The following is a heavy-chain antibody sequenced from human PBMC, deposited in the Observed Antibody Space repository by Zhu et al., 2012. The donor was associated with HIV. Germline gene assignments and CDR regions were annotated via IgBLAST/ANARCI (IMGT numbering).Heavy chain of an antibody. V-gene: IGHV1-69*01. CDR1: GGTFSDYA. CDR2: IIPIFGTP. Sequence: QVQLVQSGAEVKKPGSSVKVSCKASGGTFSDYAISWVRQAPGQGFEWMGGIIPIFGTPNYAQKFQGRLTITTDESTSTAYMELSSLRSEDTAVYYCASVKWVRGIIKLSHYYYGMDVWGQGTNGHRLF. CDR3: ASVKWVRGIIKLSHYYYGMDV. D-gene: IGHD3-10*01. J-gene: IGHJ6*02.